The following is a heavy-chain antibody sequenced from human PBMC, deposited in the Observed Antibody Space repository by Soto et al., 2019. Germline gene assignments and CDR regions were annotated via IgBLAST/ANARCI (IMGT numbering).Heavy chain of an antibody. V-gene: IGHV1-18*01. CDR2: VSGYNRNT. CDR1: GYAFTNYR. D-gene: IGHD1-26*01. J-gene: IGHJ4*02. Sequence: QVQLVQSGVEVKMPGASVKLSCKTYGYAFTNYRVTWVRQVSGQGLEWIGWVSGYNRNTNYAQKFEDKVIMTTDTSTTTAHMELRSLRSDDTGIYYCARARQWEPLIYWGRGTLLTVSP. CDR3: ARARQWEPLIY.